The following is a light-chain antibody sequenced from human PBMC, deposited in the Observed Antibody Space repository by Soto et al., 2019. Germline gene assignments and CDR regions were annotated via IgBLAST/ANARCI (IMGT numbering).Light chain of an antibody. Sequence: EIVLTQSPATLSLSPVERATLSCRASQSVTNSLAWYQQKPGQAPRLLVYDASNRATGIPTRFSGSGSGTDFTLTISNLEPEDFAVYYCQQHISWPLTFGGGTKVDIK. CDR1: QSVTNS. V-gene: IGKV3-11*01. CDR2: DAS. CDR3: QQHISWPLT. J-gene: IGKJ4*01.